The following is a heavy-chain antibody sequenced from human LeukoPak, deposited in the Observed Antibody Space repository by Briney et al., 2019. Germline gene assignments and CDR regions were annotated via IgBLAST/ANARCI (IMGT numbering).Heavy chain of an antibody. D-gene: IGHD2-15*01. V-gene: IGHV4-34*01. CDR3: ARRRVGAAGFDY. CDR1: GGSFSNYY. Sequence: PSETLSLTCAVYGGSFSNYYWSWIRQSPGKGLEWIGEINQSGRTNFNPSLKSRVTISVDTSKNQFSLKLSSVTAADTAVYYCARRRVGAAGFDYWGQGTLVTVSS. J-gene: IGHJ4*02. CDR2: INQSGRT.